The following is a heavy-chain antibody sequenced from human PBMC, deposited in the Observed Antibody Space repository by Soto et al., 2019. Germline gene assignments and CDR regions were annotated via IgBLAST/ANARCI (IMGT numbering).Heavy chain of an antibody. Sequence: EVQLLESGGGLVQPGGSLRLSCAASGFTFSNSAMTWVRQAPAKGLEWVSTIRDSDSGGSTFYADSVKGRFTISRDYSKNTLYLQMSSLRAEDTAMYYCAKVRVGIDVDFDYWGQGALVTVSS. D-gene: IGHD2-21*01. CDR2: IRDSDSGGST. V-gene: IGHV3-23*01. J-gene: IGHJ4*02. CDR1: GFTFSNSA. CDR3: AKVRVGIDVDFDY.